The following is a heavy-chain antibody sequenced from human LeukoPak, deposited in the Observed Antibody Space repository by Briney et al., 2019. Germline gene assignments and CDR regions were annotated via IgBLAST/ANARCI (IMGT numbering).Heavy chain of an antibody. J-gene: IGHJ5*02. V-gene: IGHV1-24*01. Sequence: SSVTVSCKVSGYTLTEVSMHWVRQAPGKGLEWRGGFDPEDGETIYAQKFQGRVTMTEEPSTEPAYMGLSSMRSEETAVYYCATVIIAVAGINWFAPWGQGTLVTVSS. CDR3: ATVIIAVAGINWFAP. CDR1: GYTLTEVS. D-gene: IGHD6-19*01. CDR2: FDPEDGET.